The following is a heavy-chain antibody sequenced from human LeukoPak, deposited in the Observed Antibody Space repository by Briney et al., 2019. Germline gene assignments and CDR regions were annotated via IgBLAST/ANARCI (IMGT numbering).Heavy chain of an antibody. CDR3: TKSDWFDP. CDR2: ISGSGGST. Sequence: GALRLSFAASGFTLSSYAMSWVRQAPGKGLEWVSAISGSGGSTYYADSVKGRFTISRDNAKNTLYLQMNSLRVEDTAMYYCTKSDWFDPGGQGTLVIVST. CDR1: GFTLSSYA. V-gene: IGHV3-23*01. J-gene: IGHJ5*02.